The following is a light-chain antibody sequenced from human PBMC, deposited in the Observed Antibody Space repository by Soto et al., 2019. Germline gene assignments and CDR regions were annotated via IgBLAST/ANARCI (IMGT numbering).Light chain of an antibody. CDR2: GAS. J-gene: IGKJ1*01. CDR1: QSVSSN. V-gene: IGKV3-15*01. Sequence: EIVMTQSPVTLSVSPGERATLSCRASQSVSSNLAWYQQKPGQAPSLLIYGASTRATGIPARFSGSGSGTEFTLTISSLQSEDFAVYYCQQYNNWWTFGQGTKVDIK. CDR3: QQYNNWWT.